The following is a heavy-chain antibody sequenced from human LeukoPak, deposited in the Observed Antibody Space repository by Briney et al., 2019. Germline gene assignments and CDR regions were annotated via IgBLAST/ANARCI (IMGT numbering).Heavy chain of an antibody. V-gene: IGHV3-33*01. Sequence: PGRSLRLSCAASGFTFSSYGMHWVRQAPGKGLEWVAVIWYDGSNKYYADSVKGRFTISRDNSKNTLYLQMNSLRAEDTAVYYCATGGKYSSSWPFDYWGQGTLVTVSS. CDR2: IWYDGSNK. CDR3: ATGGKYSSSWPFDY. CDR1: GFTFSSYG. D-gene: IGHD6-13*01. J-gene: IGHJ4*02.